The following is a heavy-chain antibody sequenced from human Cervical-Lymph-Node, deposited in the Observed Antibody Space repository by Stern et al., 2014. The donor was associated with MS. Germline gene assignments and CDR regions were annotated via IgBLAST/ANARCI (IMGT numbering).Heavy chain of an antibody. J-gene: IGHJ5*02. CDR3: ATTRWDLFTWNWFDP. D-gene: IGHD1-26*01. CDR1: GGSISSSGYY. V-gene: IGHV4-61*02. Sequence: QVQLVQSGPGLVKPSQTLSLTCTVSGGSISSSGYYWSWIRQPADKGLEWIGRIHDSGSTYYNPSLKNRVTISMDTAKNQFSLKLTSVTAADTAVYYCATTRWDLFTWNWFDPWGQGTLVTVSS. CDR2: IHDSGST.